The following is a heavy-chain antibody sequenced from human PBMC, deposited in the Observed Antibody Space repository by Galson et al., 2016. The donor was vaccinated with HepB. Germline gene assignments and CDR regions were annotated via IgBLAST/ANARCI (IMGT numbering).Heavy chain of an antibody. CDR2: ISSSGSTI. CDR3: ARENIVVVPAAMMSGAFDI. J-gene: IGHJ3*02. V-gene: IGHV3-11*01. Sequence: ISSSGSTIYYADSVKGRFTISRDNAKNSLYLQMNSLRAEDTAVYYCARENIVVVPAAMMSGAFDIWGQGTMVTVSS. D-gene: IGHD2-2*01.